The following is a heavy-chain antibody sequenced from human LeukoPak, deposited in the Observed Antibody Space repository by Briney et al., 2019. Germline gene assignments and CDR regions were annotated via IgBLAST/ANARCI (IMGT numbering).Heavy chain of an antibody. CDR2: INHSGST. J-gene: IGHJ6*02. CDR3: ARVLVVRGVLPRYYYGMDV. Sequence: PSETLSLTCAVYGGSFSGYHWSWIRQPPGKGLEWIGEINHSGSTNYNPSLKSRVTISVDTSKNQFSLKLSSVTAADTAVYYCARVLVVRGVLPRYYYGMDVWGQGTTVTVSS. D-gene: IGHD3-10*01. CDR1: GGSFSGYH. V-gene: IGHV4-34*01.